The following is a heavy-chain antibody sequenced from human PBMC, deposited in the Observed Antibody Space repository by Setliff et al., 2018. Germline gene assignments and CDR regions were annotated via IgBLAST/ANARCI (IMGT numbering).Heavy chain of an antibody. Sequence: GGSLRLSCAASGFTFDDYGMSWVRQAPGKGLEWVSGINWNGGSTGYADSVKGRFTISRDNAKNTLYLQMNSLRAEDTAVYYCARTNHDILTGGYYYYGMDVWGQGTTVTVSS. V-gene: IGHV3-20*04. CDR1: GFTFDDYG. D-gene: IGHD3-9*01. CDR3: ARTNHDILTGGYYYYGMDV. J-gene: IGHJ6*02. CDR2: INWNGGST.